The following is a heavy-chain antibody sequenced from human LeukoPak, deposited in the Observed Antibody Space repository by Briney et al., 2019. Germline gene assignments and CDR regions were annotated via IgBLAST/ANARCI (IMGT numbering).Heavy chain of an antibody. J-gene: IGHJ4*02. V-gene: IGHV3-23*01. D-gene: IGHD1-26*01. CDR2: VRGSDAGT. Sequence: GGSLRLSCAASGFTFSSYAMNWVRQAPGKGLEWVSAVRGSDAGTSYADSVKGRFTISRDNSKNTLYLQMNSLRAEDAAVYYCAKNRGGSYYSGSDYWGQGTLVTVSS. CDR3: AKNRGGSYYSGSDY. CDR1: GFTFSSYA.